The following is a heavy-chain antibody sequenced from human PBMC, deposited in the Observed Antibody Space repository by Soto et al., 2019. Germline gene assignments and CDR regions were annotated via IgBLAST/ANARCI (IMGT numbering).Heavy chain of an antibody. J-gene: IGHJ6*02. D-gene: IGHD5-12*01. V-gene: IGHV1-2*02. CDR2: INPNSGGT. CDR1: GYTFTGYY. CDR3: ARGLPSGYDAYYAMDV. Sequence: ASVKVSCKASGYTFTGYYMHWVRQAPGQGLEWMGWINPNSGGTNYAQKFQGRVTMTRDTPISTAYMELSRLRSDDTAVYYCARGLPSGYDAYYAMDVWGQGTTVTVSS.